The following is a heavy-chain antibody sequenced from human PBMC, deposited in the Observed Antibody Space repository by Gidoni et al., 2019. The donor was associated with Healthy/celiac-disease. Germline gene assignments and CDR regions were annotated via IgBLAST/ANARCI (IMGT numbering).Heavy chain of an antibody. V-gene: IGHV2-70*15. J-gene: IGHJ4*02. D-gene: IGHD6-19*01. Sequence: QVTLRESGPALVKPTQTLTLTCTFSGFSLSTSGMCGSWIRQPPGKALEWLARIDWDDDKYYSTSLKTRLTISKDTSKNQVVLTMTNMDPVDTATYYCARSPCPSSGWYGSPGIDYFDYWGQGTLVTVSS. CDR1: GFSLSTSGMC. CDR2: IDWDDDK. CDR3: ARSPCPSSGWYGSPGIDYFDY.